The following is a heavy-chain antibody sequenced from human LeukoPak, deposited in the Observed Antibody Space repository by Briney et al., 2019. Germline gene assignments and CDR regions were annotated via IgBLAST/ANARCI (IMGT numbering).Heavy chain of an antibody. D-gene: IGHD2-15*01. CDR1: GGSLSGYY. CDR3: ARRGTAYCRGGNCYSDKYFDY. J-gene: IGHJ4*02. Sequence: KPSETLSLTCAVYGGSLSGYYWTWIRQTLGKGLEWIGEINYSGNTNYNRSLKSRVTISADTSKNQFSLRLSSVTAADTAVYYCARRGTAYCRGGNCYSDKYFDYWGQGTQVTVSS. V-gene: IGHV4-34*01. CDR2: INYSGNT.